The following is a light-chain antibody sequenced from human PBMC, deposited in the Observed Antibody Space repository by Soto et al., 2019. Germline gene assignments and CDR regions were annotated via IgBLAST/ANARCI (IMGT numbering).Light chain of an antibody. CDR2: RDN. V-gene: IGLV1-44*01. J-gene: IGLJ2*01. CDR3: SAWDDNIYGPV. CDR1: SSDIGSNP. Sequence: QSVLTQPPSASGTPGQRVAISCSGGSSDIGSNPVNWYLHLPGADPKLLIYRDNQRPSGVPDRFSGSKSGTSASLTISGLQSEDEADYFCSAWDDNIYGPVFGGGTKVTVL.